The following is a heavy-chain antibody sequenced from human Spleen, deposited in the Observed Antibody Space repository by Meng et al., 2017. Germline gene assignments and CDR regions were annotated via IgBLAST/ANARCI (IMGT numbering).Heavy chain of an antibody. J-gene: IGHJ4*02. CDR3: VKHSSDWSLDY. D-gene: IGHD6-19*01. Sequence: QVQLVQSGAEVKKPGASVKVSCKASGYTYTDYQTDWVRQAPGQGLEWMGWIHPSGHPTYAQKFQGRVTMTIDTSTTTASMELRSLRSDDSALYYCVKHSSDWSLDYWGQGTLVTVSS. V-gene: IGHV1-18*01. CDR1: GYTYTDYQ. CDR2: IHPSGHP.